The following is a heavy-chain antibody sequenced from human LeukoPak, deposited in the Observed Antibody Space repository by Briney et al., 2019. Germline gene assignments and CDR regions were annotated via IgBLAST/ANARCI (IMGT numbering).Heavy chain of an antibody. CDR3: AKAPGVVPAASDY. V-gene: IGHV3-23*01. D-gene: IGHD2-2*01. CDR1: GFTFSSYA. CDR2: ISGSGGST. Sequence: GGSLRLSCAASGFTFSSYAMSWVRQAPGKGLEWVSAISGSGGSTYYADSVKGRFTISRDNAKNTLYLQMNSLRAEGTAVYYCAKAPGVVPAASDYWGQGTLVTVSS. J-gene: IGHJ4*02.